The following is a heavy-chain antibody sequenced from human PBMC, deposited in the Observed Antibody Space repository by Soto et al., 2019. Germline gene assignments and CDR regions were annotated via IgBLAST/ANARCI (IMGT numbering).Heavy chain of an antibody. V-gene: IGHV3-23*01. D-gene: IGHD3-9*01. CDR2: ISGSGGST. Sequence: EVQLLESGGGLVQPGGSLRISCAASGFDFYKYAMSWVRQAPGKGLEWVSAISGSGGSTYYADSVKGRFTISRDNSKNTLYLQMNSLRAEDTAVYYCATPIITIAAYYYYGMDVWGQGTTVTVSS. CDR1: GFDFYKYA. J-gene: IGHJ6*02. CDR3: ATPIITIAAYYYYGMDV.